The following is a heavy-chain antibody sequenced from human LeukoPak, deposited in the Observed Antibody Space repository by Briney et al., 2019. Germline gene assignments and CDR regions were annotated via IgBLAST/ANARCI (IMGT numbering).Heavy chain of an antibody. CDR1: GYTFTSYG. CDR3: ARDPLSIVGATGYAFDI. Sequence: EASVNVSCKASGYTFTSYGISWVRQAPGQGLEWMGWISAYNGNTNYAQKLQGRVTMTTDTSTSTAYMELRSLRSDDTAVYYCARDPLSIVGATGYAFDIWGQGTMVTVSS. V-gene: IGHV1-18*01. CDR2: ISAYNGNT. D-gene: IGHD1-26*01. J-gene: IGHJ3*02.